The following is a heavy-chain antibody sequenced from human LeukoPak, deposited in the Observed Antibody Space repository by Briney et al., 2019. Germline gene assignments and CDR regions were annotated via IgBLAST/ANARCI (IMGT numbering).Heavy chain of an antibody. Sequence: SVKVSCKASGGTFSSYAISWVRQAPGQGLEWMGGIIPIFGTANYAQKFQGRVTITADKSTSTAYMELSSLRSEDTAVYYCAREVMAYYYDSSGYYDAFDIWGQGTMVTVSS. D-gene: IGHD3-22*01. J-gene: IGHJ3*02. CDR2: IIPIFGTA. CDR3: AREVMAYYYDSSGYYDAFDI. CDR1: GGTFSSYA. V-gene: IGHV1-69*06.